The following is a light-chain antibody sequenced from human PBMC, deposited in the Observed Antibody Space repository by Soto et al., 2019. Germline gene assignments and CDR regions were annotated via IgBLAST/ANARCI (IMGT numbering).Light chain of an antibody. Sequence: DIVMTQSPDSLAVYLGERATINCRSSQSVLYSSNNKNYLTWYQHKPGQPPKLLIYWASTRESGVPDRFSGSGSGTDFTLTISSLQAEDVAVYYCQQYYTPPITFGQGTRLEIK. J-gene: IGKJ5*01. CDR1: QSVLYSSNNKNY. V-gene: IGKV4-1*01. CDR3: QQYYTPPIT. CDR2: WAS.